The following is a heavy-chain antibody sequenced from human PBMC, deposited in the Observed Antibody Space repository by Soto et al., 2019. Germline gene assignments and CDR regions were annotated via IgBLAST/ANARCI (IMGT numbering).Heavy chain of an antibody. CDR3: AHRRPGIDGYNGFDY. J-gene: IGHJ4*02. Sequence: QITLKESGPTLVKPTQTLTLTCTSSGFSLSTSGVGVGWIRQPPGKALEWLALIYWDDDKRYSPSLKSRLTITKDTSKNQVVHTMTNMDPVDTATYYCAHRRPGIDGYNGFDYWGQGTLVTVSS. CDR1: GFSLSTSGVG. CDR2: IYWDDDK. D-gene: IGHD5-12*01. V-gene: IGHV2-5*02.